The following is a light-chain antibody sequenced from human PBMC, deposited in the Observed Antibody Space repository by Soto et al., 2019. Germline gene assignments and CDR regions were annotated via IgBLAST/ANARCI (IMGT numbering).Light chain of an antibody. Sequence: QSALTQPRSASGSPGQAVTISRTGTSSDVGGYNYVSWYQQHPGKAPKLMIYEVNKRPSGAPDRFSGSKSGNTASLTVSGLQAEYEADYYCSSYGGSNNWVFGGGTKVTVL. CDR3: SSYGGSNNWV. CDR1: SSDVGGYNY. J-gene: IGLJ3*02. CDR2: EVN. V-gene: IGLV2-8*01.